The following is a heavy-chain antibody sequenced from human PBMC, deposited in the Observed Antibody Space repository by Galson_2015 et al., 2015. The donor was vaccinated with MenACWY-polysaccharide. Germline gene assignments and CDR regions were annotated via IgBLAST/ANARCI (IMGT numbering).Heavy chain of an antibody. CDR3: ARGLNGNDRPLGFGS. D-gene: IGHD1-1*01. V-gene: IGHV3-72*01. Sequence: PRHPRGAWGLAFSEPYKDWGGHAAGQGVEWEGGNRDKLDGYTTEYAASVKGRFTISRDDSKNSLYLQMNSLKTEDTAVYYCARGLNGNDRPLGFGSWGQGSLVTVSS. CDR1: GLAFSEPY. CDR2: NRDKLDGYTT. J-gene: IGHJ4*02.